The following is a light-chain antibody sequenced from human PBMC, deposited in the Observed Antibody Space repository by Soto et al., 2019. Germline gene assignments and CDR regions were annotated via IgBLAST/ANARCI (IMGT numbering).Light chain of an antibody. J-gene: IGKJ4*01. Sequence: EVVLTQSPATLSLSPGERATLSCRASQSIGGYLAWYRQKPGQAPSLLVYDASNRATGLPARFSGSGSGTDFTLTISSLEPEDVAIYFCQQRYSWPLTFGGGTKVEI. V-gene: IGKV3-11*01. CDR3: QQRYSWPLT. CDR2: DAS. CDR1: QSIGGY.